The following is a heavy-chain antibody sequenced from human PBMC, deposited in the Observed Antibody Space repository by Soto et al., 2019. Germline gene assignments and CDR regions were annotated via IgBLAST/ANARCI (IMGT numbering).Heavy chain of an antibody. CDR3: AKDEGYSYGYGGIDY. J-gene: IGHJ4*02. CDR2: ISWNSGSI. Sequence: EVQLVESGGGLVQPGRSLRLSCAASGFTFDDYAMHWVRQAPGKGLEWVSGISWNSGSIGYADSVKGRFTISRDNAKNSLYLQMNSLRAEDTALYYCAKDEGYSYGYGGIDYWGQGTLVTVSS. D-gene: IGHD5-18*01. CDR1: GFTFDDYA. V-gene: IGHV3-9*01.